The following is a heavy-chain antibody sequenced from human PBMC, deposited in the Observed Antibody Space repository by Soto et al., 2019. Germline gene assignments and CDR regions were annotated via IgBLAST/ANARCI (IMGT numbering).Heavy chain of an antibody. CDR2: ISYDGSNK. D-gene: IGHD6-19*01. J-gene: IGHJ4*02. CDR1: GFTFSSYG. V-gene: IGHV3-30*03. CDR3: ARQWLDSYYFDY. Sequence: LRLSCAASGFTFSSYGMHWVRQAPGKGLEWVAVISYDGSNKYYADSVKGRFTISRDNSKNTLYLQMGSLRAEDMAVYYCARQWLDSYYFDYWGQGTLVTVSS.